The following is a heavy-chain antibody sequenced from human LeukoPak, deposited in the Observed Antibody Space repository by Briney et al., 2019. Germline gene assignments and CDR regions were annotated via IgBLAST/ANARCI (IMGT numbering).Heavy chain of an antibody. CDR2: INSDGGST. CDR3: ARDLHRDYDYVWGSYRPYYYYYYMDV. V-gene: IGHV3-74*01. J-gene: IGHJ6*03. D-gene: IGHD3-16*02. Sequence: GGSLRLSCAASGFTFSSYWMHWVRQAPGKGLVWVSRINSDGGSTSYADSVKGRFTISRDNAKNTLYLQMNSLRAEDTAVYCCARDLHRDYDYVWGSYRPYYYYYYMDVWGKGTTVTVSS. CDR1: GFTFSSYW.